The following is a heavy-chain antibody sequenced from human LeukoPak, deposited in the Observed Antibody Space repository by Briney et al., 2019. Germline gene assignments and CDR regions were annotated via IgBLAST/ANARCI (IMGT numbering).Heavy chain of an antibody. CDR3: TISISYSSHINFDY. CDR2: IRSKHHGGTT. CDR1: GFAIGDFA. J-gene: IGHJ4*02. V-gene: IGHV3-49*03. Sequence: GGSRRLFCTASGFAIGDFAMTWFGQAPGKGLEWVGFIRSKHHGGTTEYAASVEGRFTISRDDSKSIAYLQMNSMKTEHTAVYYSTISISYSSHINFDYCGPKTGVPVSS. D-gene: IGHD6-13*01.